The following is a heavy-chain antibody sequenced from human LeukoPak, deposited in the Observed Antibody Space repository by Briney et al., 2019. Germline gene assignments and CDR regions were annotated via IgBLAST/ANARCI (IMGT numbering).Heavy chain of an antibody. J-gene: IGHJ3*02. CDR2: IYYSGST. CDR3: ARAHWPYYYDSSDAFDI. CDR1: GGSISSYY. Sequence: SETLSLTCTVSGGSISSYYWSWIRQPPGKGLGWIGYIYYSGSTNYNTSLKSRVTISVDTSKNQFSLKLSSVTAADTAVYYCARAHWPYYYDSSDAFDIWGQGTMVTVSS. D-gene: IGHD3-22*01. V-gene: IGHV4-59*01.